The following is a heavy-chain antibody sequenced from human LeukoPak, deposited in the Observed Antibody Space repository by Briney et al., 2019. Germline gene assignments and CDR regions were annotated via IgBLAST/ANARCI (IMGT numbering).Heavy chain of an antibody. V-gene: IGHV3-23*01. D-gene: IGHD2/OR15-2a*01. J-gene: IGHJ4*02. CDR1: GFTFSSYG. Sequence: QPGGSLRLSCAASGFTFSSYGMHWVRQAPGKGLEWVSAISGSGGFTYYADSVKGRFTISRDNSKSTLYLQMNSLRAEDTAVYYCAKLAIYEVGYWGQGTLVTVSS. CDR3: AKLAIYEVGY. CDR2: ISGSGGFT.